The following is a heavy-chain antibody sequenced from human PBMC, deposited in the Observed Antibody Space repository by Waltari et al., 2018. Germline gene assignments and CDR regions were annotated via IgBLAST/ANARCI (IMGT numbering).Heavy chain of an antibody. CDR1: GYTFTSYD. CDR3: ARGPLGSLDFWSGGDAFDI. V-gene: IGHV1-8*03. J-gene: IGHJ3*02. Sequence: QVQLVQSGAEVKKPGASVKVSCKASGYTFTSYDINWVRQATVQGLEWMGWMNPNSGNTGYAQKFQGRVTITRNTSISTAYMELSSLRSEDTAVYYCARGPLGSLDFWSGGDAFDIWGQGTMVTVSS. D-gene: IGHD3-3*01. CDR2: MNPNSGNT.